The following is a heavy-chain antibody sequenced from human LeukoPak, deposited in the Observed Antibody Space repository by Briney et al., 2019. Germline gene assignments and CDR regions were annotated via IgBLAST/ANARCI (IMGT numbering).Heavy chain of an antibody. D-gene: IGHD3-9*01. CDR1: GFTFSSYS. J-gene: IGHJ6*03. CDR3: AKVGDDILTVYPVYYYYMDV. Sequence: GGSLRLSCVASGFTFSSYSLTWVRQAPGKGLDWVSVISGSGITTYYADSLKGRFTISRDNSKNTLYLQMNSLRAEDTAIYYCAKVGDDILTVYPVYYYYMDVWGKGTTVIVSS. CDR2: ISGSGITT. V-gene: IGHV3-23*01.